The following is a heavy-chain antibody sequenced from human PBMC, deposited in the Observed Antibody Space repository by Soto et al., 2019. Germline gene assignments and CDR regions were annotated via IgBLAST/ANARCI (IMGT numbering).Heavy chain of an antibody. Sequence: GGSLRLSCAASGFTFSSYEMNWVRQAPGKGLEWVSYISSSGSTIYYADSVKGRFTISRDNAKNSLYLQMNSLRAEDTAVYYCARVVVFGVVIPTSWFDPWGQGTLVTVSS. CDR2: ISSSGSTI. V-gene: IGHV3-48*03. D-gene: IGHD3-3*01. CDR3: ARVVVFGVVIPTSWFDP. J-gene: IGHJ5*02. CDR1: GFTFSSYE.